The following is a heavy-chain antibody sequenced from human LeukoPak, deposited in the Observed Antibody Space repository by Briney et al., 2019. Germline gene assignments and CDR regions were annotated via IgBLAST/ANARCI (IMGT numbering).Heavy chain of an antibody. D-gene: IGHD3-10*01. Sequence: SETLSLTCTVSGGSISSSSYYWGWIRQPPGKGLEWIGSIYYSGSTYYNPSLKSRATISVDTSKNQFSLKLSSVTAADTAVYYCARQGSGSSDFDYWGQGTLVTVSS. CDR3: ARQGSGSSDFDY. V-gene: IGHV4-39*01. CDR1: GGSISSSSYY. J-gene: IGHJ4*02. CDR2: IYYSGST.